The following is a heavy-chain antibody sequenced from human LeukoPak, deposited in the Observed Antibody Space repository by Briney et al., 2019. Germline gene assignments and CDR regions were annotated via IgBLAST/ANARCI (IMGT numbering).Heavy chain of an antibody. D-gene: IGHD3-16*01. V-gene: IGHV3-48*03. CDR3: ARVWGVMNDY. CDR2: IVSGGSRI. Sequence: GGSLRLSCAASGFTFSGFEMNWVRQAPGKGLEWVSYIVSGGSRIYYADSVKGRFTISRDNAKNSLYLQTNSLRAEDTAVYYCARVWGVMNDYWGQGTLVTVSS. CDR1: GFTFSGFE. J-gene: IGHJ4*02.